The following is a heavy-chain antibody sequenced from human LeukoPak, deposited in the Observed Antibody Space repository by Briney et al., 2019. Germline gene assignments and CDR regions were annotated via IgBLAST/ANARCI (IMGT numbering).Heavy chain of an antibody. CDR3: AHRRGDYYDSKEFDP. CDR1: GFSLSTSGVG. CDR2: IYWDDDK. Sequence: SGPTLVKPTQTLTLTCTFSGFSLSTSGVGVGWIRQPPGKALEWLALIYWDDDKRYSPSLKSRLTITKDTSKNQVVLTMTNMDPVDTATDNGAHRRGDYYDSKEFDPWGQGTLVTVSS. D-gene: IGHD3-22*01. J-gene: IGHJ5*02. V-gene: IGHV2-5*02.